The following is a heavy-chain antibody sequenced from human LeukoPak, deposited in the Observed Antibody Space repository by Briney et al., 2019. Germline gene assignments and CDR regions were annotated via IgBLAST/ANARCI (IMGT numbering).Heavy chain of an antibody. CDR2: MSRDGSNK. CDR1: GFTFSSYA. D-gene: IGHD6-13*01. J-gene: IGHJ5*02. V-gene: IGHV3-30-3*01. CDR3: ARDVSSSWYNWFDP. Sequence: GGSLRLSCAASGFTFSSYAMSWVRQAPGKGLEWVAVMSRDGSNKYYADSVKGRFTISRDNSKNTLYLQVNSLRAEDTAVYYCARDVSSSWYNWFDPWGQGTLVTVSS.